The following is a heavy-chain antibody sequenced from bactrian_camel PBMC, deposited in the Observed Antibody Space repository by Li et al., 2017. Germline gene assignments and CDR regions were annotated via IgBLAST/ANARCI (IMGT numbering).Heavy chain of an antibody. D-gene: IGHD4*01. CDR2: ISAGGGTT. CDR1: AYTLRYYC. J-gene: IGHJ4*01. Sequence: HVQLVESGGGSVQAGGSLRVSCAASAYTLRYYCMGWFRQLPEKERDGDACISAGGGTTYYADSVKGRYTISRSLDDAKNTAYLQMNNLQPDDTADYYCTAATRLGWGDCPTSGPDEYKFRGLGTQVTVS. CDR3: TAATRLGWGDCPTSGPDEYKF. V-gene: IGHV3S63*01.